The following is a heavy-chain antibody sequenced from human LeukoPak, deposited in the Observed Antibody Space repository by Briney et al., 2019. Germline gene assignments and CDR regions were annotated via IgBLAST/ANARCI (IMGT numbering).Heavy chain of an antibody. CDR1: GFTFSSYE. Sequence: PGGSLRLSCAASGFTFSSYEMNWVRQAPGKGLEWVSSITSSGRYIYYADSVKGRFTISRDNSENSLYLQMDSLTAEDTAVYYCTRKGSQWDFLVDYWGQGTLVTVSS. J-gene: IGHJ4*02. CDR2: ITSSGRYI. D-gene: IGHD2/OR15-2a*01. CDR3: TRKGSQWDFLVDY. V-gene: IGHV3-21*01.